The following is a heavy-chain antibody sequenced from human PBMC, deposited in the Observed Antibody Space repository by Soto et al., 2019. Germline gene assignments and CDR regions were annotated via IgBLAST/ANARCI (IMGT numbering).Heavy chain of an antibody. CDR3: AKGSAPFRPYYFDS. Sequence: GGSLSLSCAASGFTFSSYSMSWVRQAPGKGLEWFSGISDSGDSTYHADYVKGRFTISRDNSKNTLYLQMNSLRAEDTAVYYCAKGSAPFRPYYFDSWGQGTLVTVSS. V-gene: IGHV3-23*01. D-gene: IGHD6-6*01. CDR2: ISDSGDST. CDR1: GFTFSSYS. J-gene: IGHJ4*02.